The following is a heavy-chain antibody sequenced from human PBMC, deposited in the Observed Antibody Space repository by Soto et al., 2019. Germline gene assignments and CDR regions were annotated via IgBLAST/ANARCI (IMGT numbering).Heavy chain of an antibody. CDR3: ARERVIAATNYYYYGMDV. CDR2: IRGSGTTI. CDR1: EFTFSDYY. D-gene: IGHD2-15*01. V-gene: IGHV3-11*01. Sequence: QVQLVESGGGLVKPGGSLRLSCAASEFTFSDYYMSWIRQAPGKGLEWVSYIRGSGTTIYFADSVKGRFTISRDNAKSPLYLQMNSLRDEDTAVYYGARERVIAATNYYYYGMDVWGQGNTVTVSS. J-gene: IGHJ6*02.